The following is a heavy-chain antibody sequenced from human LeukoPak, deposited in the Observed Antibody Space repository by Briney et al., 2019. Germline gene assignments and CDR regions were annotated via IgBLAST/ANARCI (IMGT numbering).Heavy chain of an antibody. J-gene: IGHJ5*02. CDR3: ARDGFWEWLLLKAGNWFAP. CDR2: IYHSGST. D-gene: IGHD3-3*01. V-gene: IGHV4-38-2*02. Sequence: SETLSLTCTVSGYSISSGYYWGWIRQPPGKGLEWIGSIYHSGSTYYNPSLKSRVTISVDTSKNQFSLKLSPVTAADTAVYYCARDGFWEWLLLKAGNWFAPGAKETLVTVPS. CDR1: GYSISSGYY.